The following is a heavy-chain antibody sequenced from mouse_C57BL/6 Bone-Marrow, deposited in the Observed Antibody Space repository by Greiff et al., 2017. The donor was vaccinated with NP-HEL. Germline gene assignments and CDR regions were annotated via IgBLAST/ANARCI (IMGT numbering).Heavy chain of an antibody. J-gene: IGHJ2*01. D-gene: IGHD2-3*01. CDR2: YPGSGNTY. Sequence: VQLQQSGPELVKPGASVKMSCKASGYTFTDYYMHWVKQKPGKGLEWIGEIYPGSGNTYYNEKFKGKATLTADTSSSTAYLQLSSLTSEDSAVYVCDGYCFDYWGQGTTLTVSS. V-gene: IGHV1-83*01. CDR3: GYCFDY. CDR1: YTFTDYYM.